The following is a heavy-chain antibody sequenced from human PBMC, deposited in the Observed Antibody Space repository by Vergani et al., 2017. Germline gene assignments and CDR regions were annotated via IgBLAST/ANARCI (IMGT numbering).Heavy chain of an antibody. CDR1: GYTFTDYA. D-gene: IGHD3-9*01. CDR3: ARDDLSDPDLLFDY. CDR2: INTNTGNP. Sequence: QVQLVQSGAEVKKPGASVKVSCEASGYTFTDYAMTWVRQAPGQGLEWMGWINTNTGNPTYAQGFTGRFVFSLDTSVSTAYLQINSLKAEDTAVYYCARDDLSDPDLLFDYWGQGTLVTVSS. J-gene: IGHJ4*02. V-gene: IGHV7-4-1*02.